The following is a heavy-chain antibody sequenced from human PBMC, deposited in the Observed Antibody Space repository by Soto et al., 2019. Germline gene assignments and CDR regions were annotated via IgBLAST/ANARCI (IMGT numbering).Heavy chain of an antibody. Sequence: QVQLVESGGGLVKPGGSLRLTCAASGFSISDHYMSWIRQAPGKGLEWVSYSSNSGTFTKYADSVKGRFSISRDNAKNSLYLEINSLRGEDTAIYYCAKGPGPGQWLATGSYYFDYWGQGTLVTVSS. CDR2: SSNSGTFT. CDR3: AKGPGPGQWLATGSYYFDY. J-gene: IGHJ4*02. D-gene: IGHD6-19*01. CDR1: GFSISDHY. V-gene: IGHV3-11*05.